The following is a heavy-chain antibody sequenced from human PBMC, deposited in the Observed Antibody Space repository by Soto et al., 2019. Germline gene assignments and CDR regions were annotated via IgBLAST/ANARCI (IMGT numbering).Heavy chain of an antibody. CDR2: IYSGGST. CDR3: ARLAALSGAAVDVQIHDAFDI. Sequence: GGSLRLSCAASGFTVSSNYMSWVRQAPGKGLEWVSVIYSGGSTYYADSVKGRFTISRENSKNTLYLQMNSLRAQDKAVYCCARLAALSGAAVDVQIHDAFDIWGQGTMVTVSS. D-gene: IGHD3-10*01. J-gene: IGHJ3*02. CDR1: GFTVSSNY. V-gene: IGHV3-53*01.